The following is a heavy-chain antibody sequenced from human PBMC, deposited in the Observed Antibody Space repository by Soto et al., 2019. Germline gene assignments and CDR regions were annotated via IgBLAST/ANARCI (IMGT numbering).Heavy chain of an antibody. D-gene: IGHD5-18*01. J-gene: IGHJ6*02. CDR2: IYYSGNT. CDR1: GGSISSVGYY. Sequence: SETLSLTCTVSGGSISSVGYYWSWIRQHPGKGLEWIGYIYYSGNTYYNPSLKSRVTISVDTSKNQFSLKLSSVTAADTAVYYCARSLGYGYDYYYYGMDVWGQGTTVTVSS. CDR3: ARSLGYGYDYYYYGMDV. V-gene: IGHV4-31*03.